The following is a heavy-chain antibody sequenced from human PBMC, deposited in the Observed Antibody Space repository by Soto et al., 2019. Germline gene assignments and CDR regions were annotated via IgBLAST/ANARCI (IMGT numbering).Heavy chain of an antibody. J-gene: IGHJ4*02. D-gene: IGHD3-10*01. Sequence: GGSLRLSCAASGFTFSSYAMSWVRQAPGKGLEWVSAISGSGGSTYYADSVKGRFTISRDNSKNTLYLQMNSLRAEDTAVYYCAKDGAPRGVIFYFDYWGQGTLVTVSS. CDR2: ISGSGGST. V-gene: IGHV3-23*01. CDR3: AKDGAPRGVIFYFDY. CDR1: GFTFSSYA.